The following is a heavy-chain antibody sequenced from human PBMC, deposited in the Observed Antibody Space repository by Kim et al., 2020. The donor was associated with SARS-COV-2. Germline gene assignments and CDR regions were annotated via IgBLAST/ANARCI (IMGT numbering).Heavy chain of an antibody. Sequence: KSRVTISVDTSKNQCSLRLSSVTAADTAVYYCARWGDYYDSSGYGANFDYWGQGTLVTVSS. D-gene: IGHD3-22*01. J-gene: IGHJ4*02. CDR3: ARWGDYYDSSGYGANFDY. V-gene: IGHV4-39*01.